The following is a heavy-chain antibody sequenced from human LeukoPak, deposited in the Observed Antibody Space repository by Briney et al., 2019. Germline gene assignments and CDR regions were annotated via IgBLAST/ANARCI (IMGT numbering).Heavy chain of an antibody. J-gene: IGHJ6*02. CDR3: ARRGAGIGMDV. CDR1: GGSFSGYY. CDR2: INHSGST. D-gene: IGHD6-19*01. V-gene: IGHV4-34*01. Sequence: SETLSLTCAVYGGSFSGYYWSWIRQPPGKGLEWIGEINHSGSTNYNPSLKSRVTISVDTSKNQFSLKLSSVTAADTAVCYCARRGAGIGMDVWGQGTTVTVSS.